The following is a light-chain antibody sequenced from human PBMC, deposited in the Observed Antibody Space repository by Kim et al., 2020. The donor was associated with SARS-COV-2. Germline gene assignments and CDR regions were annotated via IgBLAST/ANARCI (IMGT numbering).Light chain of an antibody. V-gene: IGLV3-19*01. CDR2: GNN. J-gene: IGLJ3*02. CDR3: NSRDTSGNQPYVL. CDR1: SLRRFY. Sequence: SSELTQDPAVSVALGQTVRITCQGDSLRRFYATWYQQKPGQAPVVVIFGNNNRPSGIPDRFSASYSGNTASLTISGAQAEDEADYYCNSRDTSGNQPYVLFGGGTKVTVL.